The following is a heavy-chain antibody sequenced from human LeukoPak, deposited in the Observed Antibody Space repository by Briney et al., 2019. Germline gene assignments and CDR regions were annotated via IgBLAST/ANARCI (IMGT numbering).Heavy chain of an antibody. Sequence: ASVTVSCKASGYTFTSYDINWVRQATGQGLEWMGGMNPNSGNTGYAQKFQGRVTMTRNTSISTAYMELSSLRSEDTAVYYCARGTEITIFGVVIISWFDPWGQGTLVTVSS. J-gene: IGHJ5*02. CDR1: GYTFTSYD. CDR3: ARGTEITIFGVVIISWFDP. CDR2: MNPNSGNT. V-gene: IGHV1-8*01. D-gene: IGHD3-3*01.